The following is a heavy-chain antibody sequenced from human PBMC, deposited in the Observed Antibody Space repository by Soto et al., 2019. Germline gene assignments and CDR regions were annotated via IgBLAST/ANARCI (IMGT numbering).Heavy chain of an antibody. CDR1: NFSISSGYY. D-gene: IGHD3-16*01. CDR2: IYHTGHT. J-gene: IGHJ4*02. Sequence: SETLSLTCIVSNFSISSGYYWGWIRQSPGKGLEWIATIYHTGHTYYNPSLKSRGSISVDTSENHFSLKLSSVTAADTAFYSCATVMGDFRLPGSLDFDFWGQGTLVTVSS. V-gene: IGHV4-38-2*02. CDR3: ATVMGDFRLPGSLDFDF.